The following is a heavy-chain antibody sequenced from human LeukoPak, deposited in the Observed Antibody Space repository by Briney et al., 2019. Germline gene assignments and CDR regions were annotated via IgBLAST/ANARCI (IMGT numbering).Heavy chain of an antibody. CDR1: GFNFSTYA. V-gene: IGHV3-23*01. Sequence: GGSLRLSCAASGFNFSTYAMTWVRQVPGKGLQWVSSITGGGGTTDYAASVKGRFTISRDNSKNMLFLQMNSLSADDTAIYYCARASGTNGYYQLPINSWGQGTLVTVSS. CDR2: ITGGGGTT. CDR3: ARASGTNGYYQLPINS. D-gene: IGHD3-3*01. J-gene: IGHJ4*02.